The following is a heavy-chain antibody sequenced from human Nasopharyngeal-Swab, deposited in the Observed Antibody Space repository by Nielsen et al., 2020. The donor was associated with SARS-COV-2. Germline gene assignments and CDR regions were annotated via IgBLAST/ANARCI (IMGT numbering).Heavy chain of an antibody. D-gene: IGHD3-10*01. Sequence: GESLKISCTASGFTFGDYAMSWVRQAPGKGLERVGFIRSKAYGGTTEYAASVKGRFTISRDDSKSIAYLQMNSLKTEDTAVYYCTRDIRVRGVPSDYYYGMDVWGQGTTVTVSS. CDR2: IRSKAYGGTT. CDR3: TRDIRVRGVPSDYYYGMDV. J-gene: IGHJ6*02. CDR1: GFTFGDYA. V-gene: IGHV3-49*04.